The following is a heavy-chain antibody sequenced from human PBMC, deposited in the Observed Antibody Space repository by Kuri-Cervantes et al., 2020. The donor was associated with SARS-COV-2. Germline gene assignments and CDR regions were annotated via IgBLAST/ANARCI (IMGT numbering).Heavy chain of an antibody. D-gene: IGHD5-24*01. CDR3: AKDLVEMATMGPIDY. V-gene: IGHV3-23*01. J-gene: IGHJ4*02. Sequence: GESLKISCAASGFTFSSYSMNWVRQAPGKGLEWVSAISGSGGSTYYADSVKGRFTISRDNSKNTLYLQMNSLRAEDTAVYYCAKDLVEMATMGPIDYWGQGTLVTVSS. CDR2: ISGSGGST. CDR1: GFTFSSYS.